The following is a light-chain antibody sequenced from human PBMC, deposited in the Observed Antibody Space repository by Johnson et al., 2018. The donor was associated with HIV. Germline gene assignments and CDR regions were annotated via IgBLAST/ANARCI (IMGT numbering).Light chain of an antibody. Sequence: QSLLTQPPSVSAAPGQKVTISCSGSTSNIGNNYVSWYQQLPGTAPKLLIYENNKRPSGIPDRFSGSKSGTSATLGITGLQTGDEADYYCGTWDGSLSVYVFGTGTKVTVL. J-gene: IGLJ1*01. CDR2: ENN. CDR3: GTWDGSLSVYV. CDR1: TSNIGNNY. V-gene: IGLV1-51*02.